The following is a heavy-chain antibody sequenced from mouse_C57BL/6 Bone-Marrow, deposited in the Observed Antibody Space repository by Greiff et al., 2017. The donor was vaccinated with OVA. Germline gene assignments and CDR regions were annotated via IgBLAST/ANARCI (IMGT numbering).Heavy chain of an antibody. CDR1: GYTFTSYW. J-gene: IGHJ4*01. D-gene: IGHD1-1*01. CDR3: AIDYGSSPYYAMDY. V-gene: IGHV1-74*01. Sequence: VQLQQPGAELVKPGASVKVSCKASGYTFTSYWMHWVKQRPGQGLEWIGRIHPSDSDTNYNQKFKGKATLTVDKSSSTAYMQLSSLTSEDSAVYYCAIDYGSSPYYAMDYWGQGTSVTVSS. CDR2: IHPSDSDT.